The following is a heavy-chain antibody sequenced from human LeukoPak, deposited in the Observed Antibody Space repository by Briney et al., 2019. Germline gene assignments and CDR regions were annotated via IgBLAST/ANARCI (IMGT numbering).Heavy chain of an antibody. V-gene: IGHV1-69*04. D-gene: IGHD4-23*01. CDR1: GGTFSSYA. Sequence: ASVKVSCKASGGTFSSYAISWVRQAPGQGLEWMGRIIPIFGIANYAQKFQGRVTITADKSTSTAYMELSSLRSEDTAVYYCARGDHGGNYGGWYFDLWGRGTLVTVSS. CDR2: IIPIFGIA. CDR3: ARGDHGGNYGGWYFDL. J-gene: IGHJ2*01.